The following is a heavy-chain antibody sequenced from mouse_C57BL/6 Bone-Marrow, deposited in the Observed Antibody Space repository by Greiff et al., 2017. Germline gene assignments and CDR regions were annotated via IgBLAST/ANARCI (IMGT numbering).Heavy chain of an antibody. CDR3: TRCGYDWYFDV. D-gene: IGHD2-2*01. CDR1: GYTFTDYE. CDR2: IDPETGGT. Sequence: VQLQQSGAELVRPGASVTLSCKASGYTFTDYEMHWVKQTPVHGLEWIGAIDPETGGTAYNQKFKGKAILTADKSSSTAYMELRSLTSEDSAVYYCTRCGYDWYFDVWGTGTTVTVSS. J-gene: IGHJ1*03. V-gene: IGHV1-15*01.